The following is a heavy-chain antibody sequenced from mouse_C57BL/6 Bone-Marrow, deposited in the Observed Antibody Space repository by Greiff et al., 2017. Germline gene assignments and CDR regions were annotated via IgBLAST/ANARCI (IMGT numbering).Heavy chain of an antibody. CDR2: IYPGNSDT. Sequence: DVKLVESGTVLARPGASVKMSCKTSGYTFTSYWMHWVKQRPGQGLEWIGAIYPGNSDTSYNQKFKGKAKLTAVTSASTAYMELSSLTNEDSAVYYCYYYGNYPLAMDYWGQGTSVTVSS. CDR1: GYTFTSYW. D-gene: IGHD2-1*01. CDR3: YYYGNYPLAMDY. V-gene: IGHV1-5*01. J-gene: IGHJ4*01.